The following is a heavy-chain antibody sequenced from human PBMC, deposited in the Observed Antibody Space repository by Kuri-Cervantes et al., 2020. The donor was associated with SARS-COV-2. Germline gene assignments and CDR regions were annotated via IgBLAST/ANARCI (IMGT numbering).Heavy chain of an antibody. CDR2: ISSSSSYI. J-gene: IGHJ3*01. D-gene: IGHD2-2*01. V-gene: IGHV3-21*01. CDR3: ARDHCSSTSCYL. CDR1: GFTFSSYS. Sequence: GESLKISCAASGFTFSSYSMNWVRQAPGKGLEWVSSISSSSSYIYYADSVKGRFTISRDNAKNSLYLQMNSLRAEDTAVYYCARDHCSSTSCYLWGQGIMVTVSS.